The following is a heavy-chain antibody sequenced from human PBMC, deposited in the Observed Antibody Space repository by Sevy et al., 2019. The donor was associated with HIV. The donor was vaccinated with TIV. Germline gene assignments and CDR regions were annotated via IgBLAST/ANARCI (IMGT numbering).Heavy chain of an antibody. V-gene: IGHV1-46*01. CDR2: INPSGGRT. J-gene: IGHJ4*02. CDR1: GYTFTSYY. CDR3: VRGIPPPEGIAVAGYFDC. D-gene: IGHD6-19*01. Sequence: ASVKVSCKASGYTFTSYYLHWVRQAPGQGLEWMGIINPSGGRTTYAQKFQGRLTMTRDTSTSTVYMDLSSLRSEDTAVYYCVRGIPPPEGIAVAGYFDCWGQGTLVTVSS.